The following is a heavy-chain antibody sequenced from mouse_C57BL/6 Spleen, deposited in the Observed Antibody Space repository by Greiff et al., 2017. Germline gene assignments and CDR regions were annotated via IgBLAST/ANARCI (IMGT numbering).Heavy chain of an antibody. CDR1: GYTFTSYW. V-gene: IGHV1-53*01. Sequence: QVQLQQPGTELVKPWASVTLSCKASGYTFTSYWMHWVQQRPGQGLEWIGNINPSNGGTNYNEKFKRKATWTLDKSSIKAYMQLSSLTSEDSAVYYCAREYYGNYDFDYWGQGTTLTVSS. CDR2: INPSNGGT. J-gene: IGHJ2*01. D-gene: IGHD2-1*01. CDR3: AREYYGNYDFDY.